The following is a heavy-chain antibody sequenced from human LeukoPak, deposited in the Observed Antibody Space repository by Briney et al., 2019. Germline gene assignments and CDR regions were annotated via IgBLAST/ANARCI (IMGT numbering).Heavy chain of an antibody. CDR3: ARDLGAAAGNHI. J-gene: IGHJ4*02. V-gene: IGHV1-69*13. CDR2: IIPIFGTA. Sequence: SVKVSCKASGGTFRSYAISWVRQAPGQGLEWMGGIIPIFGTANYAQKFQGRVTITADESTSTAYMELSSLRSEDTAVYYCARDLGAAAGNHIWGQGTLVTVSS. CDR1: GGTFRSYA. D-gene: IGHD6-13*01.